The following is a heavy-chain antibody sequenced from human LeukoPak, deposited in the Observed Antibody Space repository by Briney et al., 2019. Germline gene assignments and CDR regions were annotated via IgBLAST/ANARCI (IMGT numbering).Heavy chain of an antibody. Sequence: ASVKVSCKASGYTFTGYYMHWVRQAPGQGLEWMGWINPNSGGTNYAQKLQGRVTMTTDTSTSTAYMELRSLRSDDTAVYYCARESGPHPWFDPWGQGTLVTVSS. CDR3: ARESGPHPWFDP. V-gene: IGHV1-2*02. J-gene: IGHJ5*02. CDR1: GYTFTGYY. CDR2: INPNSGGT. D-gene: IGHD1-14*01.